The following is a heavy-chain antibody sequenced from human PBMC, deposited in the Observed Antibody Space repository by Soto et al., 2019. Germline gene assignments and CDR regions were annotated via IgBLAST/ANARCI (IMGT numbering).Heavy chain of an antibody. J-gene: IGHJ4*02. Sequence: SETLSLTCTVSGGSISSGFYYWSWIRQQPGKGLEWIGYIYYSGSTYYNTSLKSRVTISVDTSKNQFSLKLSSVTAADTAVYYCATIKLGSNRLDYWGQGTLVTVSS. CDR3: ATIKLGSNRLDY. CDR1: GGSISSGFYY. CDR2: IYYSGST. V-gene: IGHV4-30-4*08. D-gene: IGHD3-10*01.